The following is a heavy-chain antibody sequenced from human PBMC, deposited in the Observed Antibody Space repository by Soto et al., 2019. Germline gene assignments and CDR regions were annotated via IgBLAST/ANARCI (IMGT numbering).Heavy chain of an antibody. V-gene: IGHV1-2*04. CDR2: INPNSGGT. D-gene: IGHD3-16*02. J-gene: IGHJ4*02. Sequence: QVQLVQSGAEVKKPGASVKVSCKASGYTFTGYYMHWVRQAPGQGLEWMGWINPNSGGTNYAQKFQGWVTMTRDTSISTAYMGLSRLRSDDTAVYYCARGVITFGGVIVPLDYWGQGTLVTVSS. CDR1: GYTFTGYY. CDR3: ARGVITFGGVIVPLDY.